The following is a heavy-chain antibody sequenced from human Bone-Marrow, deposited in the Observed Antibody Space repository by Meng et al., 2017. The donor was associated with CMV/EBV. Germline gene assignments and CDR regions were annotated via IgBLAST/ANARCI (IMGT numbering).Heavy chain of an antibody. Sequence: ASVKVSCKASGYTFIDYYMHWLRHTPGQGLEWMGWIHPESGGTKYAENFQGRVTMTRDTSNSTAYMELSSLKSEDTAVYYCARVLVGYGMDVWGQGTTVTVSS. CDR1: GYTFIDYY. CDR2: IHPESGGT. V-gene: IGHV1-2*02. J-gene: IGHJ6*02. CDR3: ARVLVGYGMDV. D-gene: IGHD1-26*01.